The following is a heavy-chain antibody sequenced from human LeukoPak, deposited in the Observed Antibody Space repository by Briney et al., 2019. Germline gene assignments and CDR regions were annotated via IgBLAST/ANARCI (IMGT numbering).Heavy chain of an antibody. D-gene: IGHD6-25*01. Sequence: GGSLRLSCAASGFTFEGYAMHWVRQGPGKGLEWVALMSGYGDTTYYADSVKGRFTVSRDNTKTSLYLQMHSLRTEDTALYYCAKDFAGRGYSSGFLFASWGQGTLVTVSS. CDR2: MSGYGDTT. J-gene: IGHJ4*02. CDR3: AKDFAGRGYSSGFLFAS. V-gene: IGHV3-43*02. CDR1: GFTFEGYA.